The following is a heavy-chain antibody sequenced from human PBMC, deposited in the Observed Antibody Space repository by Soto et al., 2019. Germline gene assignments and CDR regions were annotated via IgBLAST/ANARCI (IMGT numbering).Heavy chain of an antibody. J-gene: IGHJ4*02. D-gene: IGHD3-10*01. CDR1: GFTFSDYY. CDR3: ARGVPYYSSEKPANFDY. CDR2: ISVSSTYA. Sequence: QVQLLESGGGLVKPGASLRLSCAASGFTFSDYYMSWIRQAPGKGLECVAYISVSSTYANYVDSVEGRFTISRDNAKNSLFLQMHSLRAEDPAVYYCARGVPYYSSEKPANFDYWGQGALVTVSS. V-gene: IGHV3-11*05.